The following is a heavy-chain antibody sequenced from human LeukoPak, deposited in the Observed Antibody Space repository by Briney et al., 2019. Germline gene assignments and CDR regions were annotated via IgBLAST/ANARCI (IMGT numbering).Heavy chain of an antibody. CDR1: GGSISSSNW. CDR2: IYYSGST. CDR3: ARVMGDGWFGELFYYFDY. D-gene: IGHD3-10*01. V-gene: IGHV4-4*02. J-gene: IGHJ4*02. Sequence: SGTLSLTCAVSGGSISSSNWWSWVRQHPGKGLEWIGYIYYSGSTYYNPSLKSRVTISVDTSKNQFSLKLSSVTAADTAVYYCARVMGDGWFGELFYYFDYWGQGTLVTVSS.